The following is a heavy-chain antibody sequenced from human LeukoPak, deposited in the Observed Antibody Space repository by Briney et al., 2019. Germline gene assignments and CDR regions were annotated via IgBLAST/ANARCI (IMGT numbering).Heavy chain of an antibody. V-gene: IGHV3-21*06. J-gene: IGHJ4*02. Sequence: GGSLRLSCAASGFTFSSYSMNWVRQAPGKGLEWVSSISSSSYIYYADSVKGRFTISRDNAKNSLYMQMNSLRAEDTAVYYCASIQGSSWYHYFDYWGQGTLVTVSS. CDR2: ISSSSYI. CDR1: GFTFSSYS. D-gene: IGHD6-13*01. CDR3: ASIQGSSWYHYFDY.